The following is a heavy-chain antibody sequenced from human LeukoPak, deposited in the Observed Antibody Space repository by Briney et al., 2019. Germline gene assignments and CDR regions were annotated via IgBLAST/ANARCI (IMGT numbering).Heavy chain of an antibody. D-gene: IGHD2-2*01. CDR3: AEAVVIVPTATPFDY. J-gene: IGHJ4*02. CDR2: ISGRGANT. V-gene: IGHV3-23*01. Sequence: GGSLRLSCAASGFSFSNYAMSWVRQAPGKGLEWVSAISGRGANTYYADSVKGRFTISRDNSKNTLYMQMNSLRAEDTAVYYCAEAVVIVPTATPFDYWGQGTLVTVSS. CDR1: GFSFSNYA.